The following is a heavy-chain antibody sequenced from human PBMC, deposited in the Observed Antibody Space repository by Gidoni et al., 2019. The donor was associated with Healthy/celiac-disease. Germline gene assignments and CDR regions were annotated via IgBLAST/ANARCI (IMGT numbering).Heavy chain of an antibody. Sequence: QVQLVQSGDEGKKPGDSVKVSCTDSGYSFTGYQMPWVRPAPGQGLEWMGWINPNSCGTNYAQKFQGRVTMTRDTSIITAYMELSRLISDDTAVYYFARRYCSGGSCYEIPDAFDIWGQGTMVTVSS. CDR2: INPNSCGT. J-gene: IGHJ3*02. D-gene: IGHD2-15*01. V-gene: IGHV1-2*02. CDR3: ARRYCSGGSCYEIPDAFDI. CDR1: GYSFTGYQ.